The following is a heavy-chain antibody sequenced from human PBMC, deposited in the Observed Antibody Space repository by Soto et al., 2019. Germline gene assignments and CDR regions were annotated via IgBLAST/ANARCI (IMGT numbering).Heavy chain of an antibody. CDR2: ISYDGSNK. J-gene: IGHJ4*02. Sequence: QVQLVESGGGVVQPGRSPRLSCAASGFTFSSYGMHWVRQAPGKGLEWVAVISYDGSNKYYADSVKGRFTISRDNSKNTLYLQMNSLRAEDTAVYYCAKDRGRYCGSGIFDYWGQGTLVTVSS. CDR3: AKDRGRYCGSGIFDY. V-gene: IGHV3-30*18. CDR1: GFTFSSYG. D-gene: IGHD3-10*01.